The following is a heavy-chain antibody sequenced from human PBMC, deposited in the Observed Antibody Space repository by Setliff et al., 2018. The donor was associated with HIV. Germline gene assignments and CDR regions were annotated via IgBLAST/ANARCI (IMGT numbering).Heavy chain of an antibody. CDR3: ARGDYDYYYYYMDV. V-gene: IGHV4-59*01. D-gene: IGHD4-17*01. CDR1: GGSISSYY. CDR2: IYYSGST. Sequence: SETLSLTCTVSGGSISSYYWSWIRQPPGKGLEWIGYIYYSGSTNYNPSLKSRVTISVDTSKNQFSLKLSSVTAADTAVYYFARGDYDYYYYYMDVWGKGTTVTVSS. J-gene: IGHJ6*03.